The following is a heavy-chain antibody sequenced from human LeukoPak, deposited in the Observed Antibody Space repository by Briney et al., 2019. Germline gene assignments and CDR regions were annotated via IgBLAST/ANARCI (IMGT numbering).Heavy chain of an antibody. Sequence: SETLSLTCAVYGGSFSGYYWSWIRQPPGKGLGWIGEINHSGSTNYNPSLKSRVTISVDTSKNQFSLKLSSVTAADTAVYYRARARPKYYYDSSGFDYWGQGTLVTVSS. V-gene: IGHV4-34*01. CDR1: GGSFSGYY. CDR2: INHSGST. J-gene: IGHJ4*02. CDR3: ARARPKYYYDSSGFDY. D-gene: IGHD3-22*01.